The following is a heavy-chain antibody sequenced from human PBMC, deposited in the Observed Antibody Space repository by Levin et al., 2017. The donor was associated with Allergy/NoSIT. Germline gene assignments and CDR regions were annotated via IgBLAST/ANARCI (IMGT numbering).Heavy chain of an antibody. CDR1: GGSISGGGYH. V-gene: IGHV4-31*03. CDR3: AREDGSTVDC. J-gene: IGHJ4*02. CDR2: IYYSGST. D-gene: IGHD2-2*03. Sequence: PSETLSLTCTVSGGSISGGGYHWTWIRQHPEKGLEWIGYIYYSGSTFYNPSLKSRLMISVDTSKNQFSLNVSSVTAADTAVYYCAREDGSTVDCWGQGDLVTVAS.